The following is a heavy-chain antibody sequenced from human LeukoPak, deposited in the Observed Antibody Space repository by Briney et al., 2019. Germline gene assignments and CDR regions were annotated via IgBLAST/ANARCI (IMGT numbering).Heavy chain of an antibody. V-gene: IGHV3-21*01. CDR1: GFTFSNHN. CDR2: IGSSSSYV. J-gene: IGHJ4*02. CDR3: ARYSGTYRDY. D-gene: IGHD1-26*01. Sequence: GGSLRLSCAASGFTFSNHNTNWVRQAPGKGLEWVSSIGSSSSYVFYADSVKGRFTISRDNAKNSLYLQMNSLRVEDTAVYYCARYSGTYRDYWGQGTLVTVSS.